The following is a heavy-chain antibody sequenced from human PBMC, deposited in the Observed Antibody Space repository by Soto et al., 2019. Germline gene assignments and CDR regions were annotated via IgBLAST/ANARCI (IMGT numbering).Heavy chain of an antibody. CDR2: ISGYNGNT. Sequence: QVQLVQSGAEVKKPGASVKVSCKASGYTFTSYGISWVRQAPGQGLEWMGWISGYNGNTNSAQKLQGRVTMTTDTSTGTAYMELRSLRSDDTAVYYCARERGDSSSLYIYYGMDVWGQGTTVTVSS. J-gene: IGHJ6*02. CDR1: GYTFTSYG. V-gene: IGHV1-18*01. CDR3: ARERGDSSSLYIYYGMDV. D-gene: IGHD6-13*01.